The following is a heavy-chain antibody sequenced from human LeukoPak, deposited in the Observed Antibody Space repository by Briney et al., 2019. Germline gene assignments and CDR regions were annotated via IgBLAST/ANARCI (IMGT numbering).Heavy chain of an antibody. D-gene: IGHD3-10*01. CDR3: AREGYGSGSYYNLPDY. V-gene: IGHV3-21*01. Sequence: GGSLRLSCAASGSTFSSYSMNWVRQAPGKGLEWVSSISSGSSYIYYADSVKGRFTISRDNAKNSLYLQMNSLRAEDTAVYYCAREGYGSGSYYNLPDYWGQGTLVTVSS. CDR1: GSTFSSYS. CDR2: ISSGSSYI. J-gene: IGHJ4*02.